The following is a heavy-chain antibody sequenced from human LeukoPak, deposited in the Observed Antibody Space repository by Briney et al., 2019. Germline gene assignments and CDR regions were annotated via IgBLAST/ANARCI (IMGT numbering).Heavy chain of an antibody. J-gene: IGHJ4*02. CDR1: GGSIDIYY. V-gene: IGHV4-4*07. CDR3: ARDQEGDSEYYFDY. CDR2: IYTSGST. Sequence: PSETLSLTCTVSGGSIDIYYWSWIRQPAGKGLEWIGRIYTSGSTNYNPSLKTRVTMSVDTSKNQFSLKLSSVTAEDTAVYYCARDQEGDSEYYFDYWGQGTLVTVSS. D-gene: IGHD2-15*01.